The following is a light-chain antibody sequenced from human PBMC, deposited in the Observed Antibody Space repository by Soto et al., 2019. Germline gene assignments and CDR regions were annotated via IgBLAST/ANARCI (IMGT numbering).Light chain of an antibody. J-gene: IGLJ2*01. CDR2: GNN. V-gene: IGLV1-40*01. CDR3: QSYDSILTAVV. CDR1: SSNIGADFG. Sequence: QSVLTQPPSVSGAPGQGVTISCTGSSSNIGADFGVHWYQHLPGTAPKLLIYGNNNRPSGVPDRFSGSKSGSSASLAITGLQAEDEADYYCQSYDSILTAVVFGGGTKLTVL.